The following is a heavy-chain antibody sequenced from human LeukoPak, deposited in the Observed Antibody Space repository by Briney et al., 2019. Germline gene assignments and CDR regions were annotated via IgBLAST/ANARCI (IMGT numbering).Heavy chain of an antibody. CDR3: TRGYYYDTSGPNIPFDY. D-gene: IGHD3-22*01. Sequence: GGSLRLSCAASGFTFNNYAMSWVRQTPGKGLVWVSRIKSDGSSTTYADFVKGRFTISRDNAQNILYLQMNSLRAEDTAVYYCTRGYYYDTSGPNIPFDYWGQGTLVTVSS. J-gene: IGHJ4*02. CDR2: IKSDGSST. V-gene: IGHV3-74*03. CDR1: GFTFNNYA.